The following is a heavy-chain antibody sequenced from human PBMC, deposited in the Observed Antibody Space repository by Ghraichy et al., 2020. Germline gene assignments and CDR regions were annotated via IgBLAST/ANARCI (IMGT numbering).Heavy chain of an antibody. CDR1: GFTFGSHA. CDR2: ISGSGGST. Sequence: GGSLRLSCAASGFTFGSHAMSWVRQTPGKGLEWVSGISGSGGSTYYADSVKGRFTISRDNSKNTLYLQMNSLRAEDTALYYCAKNPYSSSWFFFDYWGQGTLVTVSS. D-gene: IGHD6-13*01. CDR3: AKNPYSSSWFFFDY. J-gene: IGHJ4*02. V-gene: IGHV3-23*01.